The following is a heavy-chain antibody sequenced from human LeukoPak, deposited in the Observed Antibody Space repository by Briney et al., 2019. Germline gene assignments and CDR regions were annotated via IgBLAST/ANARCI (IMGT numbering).Heavy chain of an antibody. D-gene: IGHD3-22*01. CDR3: AREKYYDSSGYYSGSDY. V-gene: IGHV4-39*07. CDR1: GGSISSSSYY. CDR2: IYYSGST. Sequence: YPSETLSLTCTVSGGSISSSSYYWGWIRQPPGKGLEWIGSIYYSGSTYYNPSLKSRVTVSVDTSKNQFSLKLSSVTAADTAVYYCAREKYYDSSGYYSGSDYWGQGTLVTVSS. J-gene: IGHJ4*02.